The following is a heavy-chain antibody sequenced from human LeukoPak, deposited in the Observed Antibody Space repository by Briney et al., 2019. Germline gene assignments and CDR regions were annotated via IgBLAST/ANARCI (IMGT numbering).Heavy chain of an antibody. V-gene: IGHV1-2*02. Sequence: ASVKVSCKASGYTFTSYDINWVRQAPGQGLEWMGWINPNSGGTNYAQKFQGRVTMTRDTSISTAYMELSRLRSDDTAVYYCARDYDFWSGYYFPFDYWGQGTLVTVSS. CDR1: GYTFTSYD. J-gene: IGHJ4*02. CDR3: ARDYDFWSGYYFPFDY. D-gene: IGHD3-3*01. CDR2: INPNSGGT.